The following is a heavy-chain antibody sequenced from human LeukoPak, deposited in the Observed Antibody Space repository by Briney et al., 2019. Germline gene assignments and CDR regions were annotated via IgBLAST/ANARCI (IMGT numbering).Heavy chain of an antibody. D-gene: IGHD2-21*02. CDR1: GFTFSSYG. CDR3: AKDRILTVVNWFDS. Sequence: PGGSLRLSRAASGFTFSSYGMSWVRQAPGKGLEFVAEINGGATYKYYADSVKGRFPISRDNSKNTLYLQLNSLRAEDTAVYYCAKDRILTVVNWFDSWGLGTLVSVSS. J-gene: IGHJ5*01. CDR2: INGGATYK. V-gene: IGHV3-23*01.